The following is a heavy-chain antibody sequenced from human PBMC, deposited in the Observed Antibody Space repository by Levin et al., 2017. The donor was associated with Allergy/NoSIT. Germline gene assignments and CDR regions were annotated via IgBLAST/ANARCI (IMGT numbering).Heavy chain of an antibody. D-gene: IGHD1-7*01. V-gene: IGHV3-33*01. Sequence: PGGSLRLSCAASGFTFSTYVMHWVRQAPGKGPECVAVIWYDASKKYYAGSVQGRFTVSRDNSRNMVYLQMNALRVDDTALYYCVRGELSSPYYFESWGQGTLVAVSS. CDR2: IWYDASKK. CDR3: VRGELSSPYYFES. CDR1: GFTFSTYV. J-gene: IGHJ4*02.